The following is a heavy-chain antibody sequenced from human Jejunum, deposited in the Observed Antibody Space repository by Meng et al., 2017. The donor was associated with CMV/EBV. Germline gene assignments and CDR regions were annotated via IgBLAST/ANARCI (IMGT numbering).Heavy chain of an antibody. CDR1: GYTFTGYY. V-gene: IGHV1-2*06. CDR2: INPNSGAT. CDR3: ARDSRHCTSASCYSWYFDL. Sequence: QAQLWRSGAELKMPGASVKVSCKAFGYTFTGYYMHWVRQAPGQGLEWMGRINPNSGATEYAQNFQGRVTMTRDTSISTAYMELSRLRSDDTAVYYCARDSRHCTSASCYSWYFDLWGRGTLVTVSS. D-gene: IGHD2-2*02. J-gene: IGHJ2*01.